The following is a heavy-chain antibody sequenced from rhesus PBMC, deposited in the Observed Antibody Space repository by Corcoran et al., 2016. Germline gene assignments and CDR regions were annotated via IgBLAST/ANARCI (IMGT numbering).Heavy chain of an antibody. CDR2: ISYSGST. D-gene: IGHD6-25*01. V-gene: IGHV4-122*02. J-gene: IGHJ3*01. Sequence: QLQLQESGPGLVKPSETLSLTCTVSGYSISSGYGWSWIRQPPGKGLEWIGYISYSGSTGYNPSLKSRVTISRDTSKNQFSLKLSSVTTADTAVYYCAREGVKGIAAAGTDAFDFWGQGLRVTVSS. CDR1: GYSISSGYG. CDR3: AREGVKGIAAAGTDAFDF.